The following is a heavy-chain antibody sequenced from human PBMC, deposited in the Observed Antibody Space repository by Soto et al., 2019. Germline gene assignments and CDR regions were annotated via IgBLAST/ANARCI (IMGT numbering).Heavy chain of an antibody. J-gene: IGHJ4*02. D-gene: IGHD6-19*01. CDR3: AFRYAGYSSGWYS. Sequence: QMQLVQSGPEVKKPGTSVKVSCKASGFTFTSSAVQWVRQARGQRLEWIGWIVVGSGNTNYAQKFQERVTITRDMXTSTAYMELSSLRSEDTAVYYCAFRYAGYSSGWYSWGQGTLVTVSS. CDR2: IVVGSGNT. V-gene: IGHV1-58*01. CDR1: GFTFTSSA.